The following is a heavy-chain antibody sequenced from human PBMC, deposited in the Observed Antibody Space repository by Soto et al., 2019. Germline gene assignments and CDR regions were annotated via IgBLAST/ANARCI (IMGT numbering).Heavy chain of an antibody. CDR2: INHSGST. J-gene: IGHJ4*02. V-gene: IGHV4-34*01. CDR3: VIIPFDS. D-gene: IGHD3-10*01. Sequence: QVQLQQWGAGLLKPSETLSLTCAVYGGSFSGYYWSWIRQPPGKGLEWIGEINHSGSTNYNPSLKSRVTTSVDTSKHQFSLKLSSVTAADTAVYYCVIIPFDSWGQGTLVTVSS. CDR1: GGSFSGYY.